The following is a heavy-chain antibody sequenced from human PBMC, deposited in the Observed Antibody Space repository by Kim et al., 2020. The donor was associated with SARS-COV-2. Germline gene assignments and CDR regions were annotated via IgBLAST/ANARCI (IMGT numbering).Heavy chain of an antibody. J-gene: IGHJ4*02. V-gene: IGHV3-30*18. CDR3: AKSSFTMIVD. Sequence: GGSLRLSCAASGFTFSSYGMHWVRQAPGKGLEWVAVISYDGSNKYYADSVKGRFTISRDNSKNTLYLQMNSLRAEDTAVYYCAKSSFTMIVDWGQGTLVTVSS. D-gene: IGHD3-22*01. CDR1: GFTFSSYG. CDR2: ISYDGSNK.